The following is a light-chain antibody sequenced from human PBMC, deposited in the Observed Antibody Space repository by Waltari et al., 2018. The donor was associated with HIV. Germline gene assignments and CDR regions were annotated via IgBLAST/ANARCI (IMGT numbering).Light chain of an antibody. CDR2: AAS. J-gene: IGKJ5*01. V-gene: IGKV1-9*01. CDR3: QQLHPYPIT. Sequence: DIQLTQSPSFVSASVGDRVTITCRASQDIKNYLAWYQQKPGKAPNLLIYAASTLRSGVPSRFSGRGSGTEFTLTISSLQPEDCATYYCQQLHPYPITFGQGTRLEIK. CDR1: QDIKNY.